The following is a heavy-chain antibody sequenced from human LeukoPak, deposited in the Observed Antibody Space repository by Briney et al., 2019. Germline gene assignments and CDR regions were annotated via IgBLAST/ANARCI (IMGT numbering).Heavy chain of an antibody. CDR3: AKVLGSSSVHYYYMDV. J-gene: IGHJ6*03. CDR2: ISGSGGST. V-gene: IGHV3-23*01. Sequence: PGGSLRLSCAASGFTFSSYAMSWVRQAPGKGLEWVSAISGSGGSTYYADSVKGRFTISRDNSKNTLYLQMNSLRAEDTAVYYCAKVLGSSSVHYYYMDVWGKGTTVTVSS. CDR1: GFTFSSYA. D-gene: IGHD6-13*01.